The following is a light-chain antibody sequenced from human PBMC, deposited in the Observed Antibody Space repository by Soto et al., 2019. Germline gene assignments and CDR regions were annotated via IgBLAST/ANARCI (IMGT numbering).Light chain of an antibody. CDR1: QGISSY. CDR2: AAS. Sequence: AIRMTQSPSSFSASTGDRVTITCRASQGISSYLAWYQQKPGKAPKLLIYAASTLQCGVPSRFSGSGSGTDFTLTISCLQSEDFATYYCQQYYSYPPGFGGGTKVEIK. V-gene: IGKV1-8*01. CDR3: QQYYSYPPG. J-gene: IGKJ4*01.